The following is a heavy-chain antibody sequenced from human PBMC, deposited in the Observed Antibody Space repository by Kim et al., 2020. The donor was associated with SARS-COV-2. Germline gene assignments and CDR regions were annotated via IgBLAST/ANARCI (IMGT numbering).Heavy chain of an antibody. Sequence: SETLSLTCAVYGGSFSGYYWSWIRQPPGKGLEWIGEINHSGSTNYNPSLKSRVTISVDTSKNQFSLKLSSVTAADTAVYYCARVAPIITIFGVVTFEYSSGWYGLDYWGQGTLVTVSS. CDR2: INHSGST. CDR1: GGSFSGYY. J-gene: IGHJ4*02. V-gene: IGHV4-34*01. CDR3: ARVAPIITIFGVVTFEYSSGWYGLDY. D-gene: IGHD3-3*01.